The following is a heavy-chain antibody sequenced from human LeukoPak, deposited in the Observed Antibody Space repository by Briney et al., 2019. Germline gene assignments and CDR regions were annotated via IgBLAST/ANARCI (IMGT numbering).Heavy chain of an antibody. V-gene: IGHV1-2*02. D-gene: IGHD6-6*01. CDR3: ARAFEYSSSLFDY. CDR2: INPNSGGT. CDR1: GYTFTGYY. J-gene: IGHJ4*02. Sequence: ASVKVSCKASGYTFTGYYMHWVRQAPGQGLEWMGWINPNSGGTNYAQKLQGRVTMTTDTSTSTAYMELRSLRSDDTAVYYCARAFEYSSSLFDYWGQGTLVTASS.